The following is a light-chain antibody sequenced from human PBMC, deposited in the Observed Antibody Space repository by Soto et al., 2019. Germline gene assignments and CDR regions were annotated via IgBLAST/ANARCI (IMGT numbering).Light chain of an antibody. J-gene: IGKJ5*01. CDR1: QSISNY. Sequence: EIVLTQSPSTLYLSPGERATLSCRASQSISNYLAWYQQKPGQPPRLLIYDASNRAAGIPARFSGSGSGTDFTLTISSLEPEDFAVYYCQQRSNWPPITFGQGTRLEIK. CDR3: QQRSNWPPIT. V-gene: IGKV3-11*01. CDR2: DAS.